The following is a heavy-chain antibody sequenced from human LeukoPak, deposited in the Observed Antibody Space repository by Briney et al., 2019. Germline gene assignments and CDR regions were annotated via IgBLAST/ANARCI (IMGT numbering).Heavy chain of an antibody. Sequence: ASVKVSCKASGYSFTDYYIHWVRQAPGQGLEWMGWINPKSGGTNYAQKFQGRVPMTRDTSIGTAYMELNRLRSEDTAIYYCARIRDGYNDAYDIWGQGTVVTVPS. CDR3: ARIRDGYNDAYDI. V-gene: IGHV1-2*02. CDR2: INPKSGGT. CDR1: GYSFTDYY. J-gene: IGHJ3*02. D-gene: IGHD5-24*01.